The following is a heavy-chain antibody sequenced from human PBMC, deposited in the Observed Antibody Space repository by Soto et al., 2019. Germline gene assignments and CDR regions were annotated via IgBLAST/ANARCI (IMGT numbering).Heavy chain of an antibody. CDR3: ARDTLSRFGSGYYIGGNYYYGMDV. Sequence: QVQLQESGPGLVKPSETLSLTCTVSGGAISSYYWSWIRQPPGKGLEWIGYMYYSGSTKYSPSLKSRVTISIDTSKIQFSLKLSSVTAADTAVYYCARDTLSRFGSGYYIGGNYYYGMDVWGQGTTVTVSS. J-gene: IGHJ6*02. D-gene: IGHD3-3*01. CDR1: GGAISSYY. V-gene: IGHV4-59*01. CDR2: MYYSGST.